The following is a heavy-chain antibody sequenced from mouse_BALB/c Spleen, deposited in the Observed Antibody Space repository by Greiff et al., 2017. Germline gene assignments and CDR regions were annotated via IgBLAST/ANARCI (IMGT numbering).Heavy chain of an antibody. CDR3: ARIYDGSQDY. V-gene: IGHV1S56*01. CDR1: GYTFTSYY. CDR2: IYPGDGST. Sequence: VQLQESGPELVKPGASVKMSCKASGYTFTSYYIHWVKQRPGQGLEWIGWIYPGDGSTKYNEKFKGKTTLTADKSSSTAYMLLSSLTSADSAIYFCARIYDGSQDYWGQGTTLTVSS. D-gene: IGHD2-3*01. J-gene: IGHJ2*01.